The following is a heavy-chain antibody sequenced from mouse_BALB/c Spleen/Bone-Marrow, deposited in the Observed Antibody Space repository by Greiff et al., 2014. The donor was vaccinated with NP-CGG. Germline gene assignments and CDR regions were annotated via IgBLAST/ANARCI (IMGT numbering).Heavy chain of an antibody. CDR2: IDPANGNT. D-gene: IGHD4-1*01. V-gene: IGHV14-3*02. Sequence: EVQLQESGAELVKPGASVKLSCTASGFNIKDTYLHWVKQRPEQGLEWIGRIDPANGNTKYDPKFQGKATITADTSSNTAYLQLSSLTSEDTAVYYCARWEYYAMDYWGQGTSVTVSS. CDR3: ARWEYYAMDY. J-gene: IGHJ4*01. CDR1: GFNIKDTY.